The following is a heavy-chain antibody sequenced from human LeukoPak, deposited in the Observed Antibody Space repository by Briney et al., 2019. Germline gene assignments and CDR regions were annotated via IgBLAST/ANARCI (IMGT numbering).Heavy chain of an antibody. D-gene: IGHD3-16*02. V-gene: IGHV5-10-1*01. CDR2: IDPSDSYT. J-gene: IGHJ4*02. CDR1: GYSFTSYW. CDR3: ARLMITFGGVIVPYFDY. Sequence: GESLKIFCKGAGYSFTSYWISRVRQMPGEGLEWMGRIDPSDSYTNYSPSFQGHVTISADKSISTAYLQWSSLKASDTAMYYCARLMITFGGVIVPYFDYWGQGTLVTVSS.